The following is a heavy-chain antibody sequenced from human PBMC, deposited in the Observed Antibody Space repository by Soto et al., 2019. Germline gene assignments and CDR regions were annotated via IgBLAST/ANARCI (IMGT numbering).Heavy chain of an antibody. CDR3: ASDFIYYGEHYYRGMDV. CDR1: GFTFSRNW. V-gene: IGHV3-7*01. CDR2: IKEDGSEK. D-gene: IGHD4-17*01. J-gene: IGHJ6*02. Sequence: EVQLVESGGGVVQPGGSLRVSCVDSGFTFSRNWMSWVRQAPGKGLEWVAKIKEDGSEKYYVDSVKGRFTISRDNAKNALCLQMNSLRAEDSAVYYCASDFIYYGEHYYRGMDVGGQGTTVSVSS.